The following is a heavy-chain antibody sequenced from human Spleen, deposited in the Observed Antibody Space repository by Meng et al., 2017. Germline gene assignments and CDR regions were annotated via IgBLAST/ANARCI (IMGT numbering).Heavy chain of an antibody. CDR1: GFTFSSYA. Sequence: GESLKISCAASGFTFSSYAMTWVRQAPGKGLEWVSAISGSGSSTYYADSVKGRFTISRDNSKNTLYLQMNSLRAEDTAVYYCAKDPLYGWFGEFTFDYWGQGTLVTVSS. J-gene: IGHJ4*02. CDR2: ISGSGSST. CDR3: AKDPLYGWFGEFTFDY. V-gene: IGHV3-23*01. D-gene: IGHD3-10*01.